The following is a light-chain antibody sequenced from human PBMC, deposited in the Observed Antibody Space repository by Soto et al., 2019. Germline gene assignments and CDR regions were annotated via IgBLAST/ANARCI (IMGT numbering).Light chain of an antibody. V-gene: IGKV1-9*01. CDR1: QGISSY. Sequence: DIQLTQSPSFLSASVGDRVTITCRASQGISSYLAWYQQKPGKAPKLLIYAASTLQSGVPSRFSGSGSGTEFTLTISSLQPEDFATYSCQQLNSYQITFGQGTRLEIK. CDR3: QQLNSYQIT. CDR2: AAS. J-gene: IGKJ5*01.